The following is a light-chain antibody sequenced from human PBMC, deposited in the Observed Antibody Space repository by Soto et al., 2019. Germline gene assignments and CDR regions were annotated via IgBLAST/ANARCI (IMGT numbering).Light chain of an antibody. CDR1: QSVSSN. Sequence: EIVMTQSPATLSVSPGERATLSCRASQSVSSNLAWYKQKPGQAPRLLIYGASTRATGIPARFSGSGSGTEFTLTISSLQSEDFAVYYCQQYNNWPFTFGGGTKVDIK. CDR3: QQYNNWPFT. J-gene: IGKJ4*01. CDR2: GAS. V-gene: IGKV3-15*01.